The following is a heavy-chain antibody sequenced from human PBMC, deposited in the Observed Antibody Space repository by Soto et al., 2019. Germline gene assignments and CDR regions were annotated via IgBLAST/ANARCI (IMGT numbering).Heavy chain of an antibody. CDR2: IYFTGNT. CDR3: AGQTFTIAAASYGRSNWFDP. Sequence: PSETLSLTCSASGGSITSSSHFWGWVRQPPGKGLEWIGTIYFTGNTYYTPSLKSRLSMSIYTSKNEFSLRLNSVTAADTAVYYCAGQTFTIAAASYGRSNWFDPWGPGTLVTVSS. J-gene: IGHJ5*02. V-gene: IGHV4-39*01. D-gene: IGHD6-25*01. CDR1: GGSITSSSHF.